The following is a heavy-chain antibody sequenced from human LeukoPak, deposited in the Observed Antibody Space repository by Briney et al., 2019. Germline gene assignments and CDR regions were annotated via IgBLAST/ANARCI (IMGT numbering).Heavy chain of an antibody. J-gene: IGHJ4*02. CDR3: ARGDMEGYCGGDCSFDY. Sequence: PSETLSLTCTVSGASISSYSWSWIRQPPGKGLEWIGYIYYSGSTNYNPSLKSRVTISVDTSKNQFSLKLSSVTAADTAVYYCARGDMEGYCGGDCSFDYWGQGTLVTVSS. D-gene: IGHD2-21*02. CDR2: IYYSGST. V-gene: IGHV4-59*01. CDR1: GASISSYS.